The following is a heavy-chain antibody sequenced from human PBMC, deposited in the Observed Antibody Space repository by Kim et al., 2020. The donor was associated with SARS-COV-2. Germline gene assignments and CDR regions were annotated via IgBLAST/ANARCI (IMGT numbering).Heavy chain of an antibody. CDR3: ARDGALERAGWRNYYGMDV. CDR2: INPSGGST. CDR1: GYTFTSYY. J-gene: IGHJ6*02. Sequence: ASVKVSCKASGYTFTSYYMHWVRQAPGQGLEWMGIINPSGGSTSYAQKFQGRVTMTRDTSTSTVYMELSSLRSEDTAVYYCARDGALERAGWRNYYGMDVWGQGTTVTVSS. V-gene: IGHV1-46*01. D-gene: IGHD1-1*01.